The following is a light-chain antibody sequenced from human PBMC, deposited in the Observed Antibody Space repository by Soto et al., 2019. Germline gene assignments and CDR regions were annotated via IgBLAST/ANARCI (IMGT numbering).Light chain of an antibody. CDR1: SSDVGGYNY. Sequence: QSALTQPASVSGSPGQSITISCTGTSSDVGGYNYVSWYQQHPGKAPKLMIYDVSNRPSGISNRFSASKSGNMASLTISGLQAEDEADYFCSSYTSSSTQVFGTGTKVTV. CDR3: SSYTSSSTQV. CDR2: DVS. J-gene: IGLJ1*01. V-gene: IGLV2-14*01.